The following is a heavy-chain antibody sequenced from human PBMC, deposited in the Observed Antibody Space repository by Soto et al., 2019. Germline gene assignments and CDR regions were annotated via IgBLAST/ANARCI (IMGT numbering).Heavy chain of an antibody. J-gene: IGHJ4*02. D-gene: IGHD4-17*01. CDR3: ASLSGDYGSY. CDR1: GGSISSCSNC. V-gene: IGHV4-39*01. Sequence: QLQLQESGPGLVKPSETLSLTCAVSGGSISSCSNCWGWIRQPPGKGLEWIGNIYYSGSTYYNPSLDRRVTIYVDTSKNQFSRKLSSVTAADTAVYYCASLSGDYGSYWGQGTLVTVSS. CDR2: IYYSGST.